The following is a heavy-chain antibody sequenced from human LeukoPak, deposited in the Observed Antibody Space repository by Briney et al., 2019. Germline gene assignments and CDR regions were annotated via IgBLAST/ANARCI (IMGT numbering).Heavy chain of an antibody. V-gene: IGHV4-59*12. J-gene: IGHJ4*02. D-gene: IGHD1/OR15-1a*01. CDR1: GDSINGYF. CDR2: IYYSGGT. CDR3: ARYLTTGTYGQGFDY. Sequence: PSETLSLTCTVSGDSINGYFWSWIRQPPGKGLEWIGYIYYSGGTNYNPSLKSRVTISVDTSKNQFSLKLSSVSAADTAVYYCARYLTTGTYGQGFDYWGQGTLVSVSS.